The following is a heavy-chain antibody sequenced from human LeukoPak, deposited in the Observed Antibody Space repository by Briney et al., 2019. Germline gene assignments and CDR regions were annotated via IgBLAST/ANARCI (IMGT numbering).Heavy chain of an antibody. J-gene: IGHJ4*02. D-gene: IGHD6-13*01. CDR2: LYSGGYT. CDR1: GFTVSSNF. V-gene: IGHV3-53*01. CDR3: VRASSTTAAGLFDY. Sequence: GGSLRLSRAASGFTVSSNFMSWVRQAPGKGLEWVSVLYSGGYTVYADSVKGRFTISRDNSENTLYLQMNSLRADDTAVYYCVRASSTTAAGLFDYWGQGTLLTVSS.